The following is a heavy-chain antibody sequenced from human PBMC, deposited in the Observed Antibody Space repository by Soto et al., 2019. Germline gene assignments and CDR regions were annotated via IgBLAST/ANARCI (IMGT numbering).Heavy chain of an antibody. CDR3: ARGSDYDSSGYYYSWFDP. J-gene: IGHJ5*02. CDR2: IIPIFGTA. CDR1: RGTFSSYA. V-gene: IGHV1-69*01. Sequence: SVKVSCKASRGTFSSYAISGVRQAPGKGFEWMGGIIPIFGTANYAQKFQGRVTVTADESTSTAYMELSSLRSEDTAVYYCARGSDYDSSGYYYSWFDPWGQGTLVTVSS. D-gene: IGHD3-22*01.